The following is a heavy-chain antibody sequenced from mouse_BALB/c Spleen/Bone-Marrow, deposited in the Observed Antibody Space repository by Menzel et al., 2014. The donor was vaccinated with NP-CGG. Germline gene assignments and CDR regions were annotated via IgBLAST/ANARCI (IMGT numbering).Heavy chain of an antibody. CDR2: INPSNGGT. CDR1: GYTFTSYY. J-gene: IGHJ2*01. CDR3: AREGAFYGNPFDF. D-gene: IGHD2-10*01. Sequence: VKLVESGAELVKPGASVKLSCKASGYTFTSYYMYWVKQRPGQGLEWIGEINPSNGGTNFNEKFKGKATLSADTSSNTAYMQLSSLTSEDSAVYFCAREGAFYGNPFDFWGQGTTLTVSS. V-gene: IGHV1S81*02.